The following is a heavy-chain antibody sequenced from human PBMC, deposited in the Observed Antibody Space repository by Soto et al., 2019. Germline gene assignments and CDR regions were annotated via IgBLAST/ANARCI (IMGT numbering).Heavy chain of an antibody. CDR1: GFTFSRYW. V-gene: IGHV3-7*01. CDR3: ATKRGIGSDCWECVDY. J-gene: IGHJ4*02. CDR2: IKEDGSEK. Sequence: GGSLRLSCEASGFTFSRYWMTWVRQAPGKALEWVANIKEDGSEKNYVDSVEGRFTISRDSAKNTLYLQMNSVRVEDTAVYYFATKRGIGSDCWECVDYWGRGTLVTVSA. D-gene: IGHD5-12*01.